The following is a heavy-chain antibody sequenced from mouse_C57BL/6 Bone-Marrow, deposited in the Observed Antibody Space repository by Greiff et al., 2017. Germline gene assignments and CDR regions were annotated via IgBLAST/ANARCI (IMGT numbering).Heavy chain of an antibody. Sequence: QVQLQQSGPELVKPGASVKLSCKASGYTFTSYDINWVKQRPGQGLEWIGWIYPRDGSTKYNEKFKGKATLTVDTSSSAAYMELHSLTSEGSSVYFSAGDYGSSYWYFDVGGTGTAVTVSS. J-gene: IGHJ1*03. V-gene: IGHV1-85*01. CDR3: AGDYGSSYWYFDV. D-gene: IGHD1-1*01. CDR2: IYPRDGST. CDR1: GYTFTSYD.